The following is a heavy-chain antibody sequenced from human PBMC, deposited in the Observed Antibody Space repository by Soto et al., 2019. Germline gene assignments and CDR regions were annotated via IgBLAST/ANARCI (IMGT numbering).Heavy chain of an antibody. CDR1: GGSISSGGYS. V-gene: IGHV4-30-2*01. Sequence: LQESGSGLVKPSQTLSLTCAVSGGSISSGGYSWSWIRQPPGKGLEWIGYIYHSGSTYYNPSLKSRVTISVDRSKNQFSLKLSSVTAADTAVYYCASGPYDYYGMDVWGQGTKVT. CDR2: IYHSGST. J-gene: IGHJ6*02. D-gene: IGHD2-8*01. CDR3: ASGPYDYYGMDV.